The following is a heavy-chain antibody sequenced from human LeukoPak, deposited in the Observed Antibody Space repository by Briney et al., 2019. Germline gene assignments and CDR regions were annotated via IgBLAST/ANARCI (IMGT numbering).Heavy chain of an antibody. CDR2: IGSDGDR. V-gene: IGHV3-23*01. D-gene: IGHD5-12*01. CDR1: GFAFRSYA. Sequence: GGSLRLSCTASGFAFRSYAMGWVRQAPGKGLEGVAAIGSDGDRVHEDSAKGRFTISRDNSKSTLYLQMDNLRAEDTAVYFCAKSAGVATIYFDSWGQGALVTVSS. CDR3: AKSAGVATIYFDS. J-gene: IGHJ4*02.